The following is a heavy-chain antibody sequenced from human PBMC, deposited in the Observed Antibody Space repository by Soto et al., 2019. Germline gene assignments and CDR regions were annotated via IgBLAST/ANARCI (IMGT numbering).Heavy chain of an antibody. J-gene: IGHJ6*02. CDR2: TSYDGDKE. CDR3: AKDIALVRGVIIDLDV. V-gene: IGHV3-30*18. CDR1: GFTFSNYG. Sequence: GGSLRLSCAASGFTFSNYGMHWVRQAPGKGLEWVAVTSYDGDKEYYADSVRGRFTISRDNSKNTLYLQMNSLRVEDTAVYYCAKDIALVRGVIIDLDVWGQGTTVTVSS. D-gene: IGHD3-10*01.